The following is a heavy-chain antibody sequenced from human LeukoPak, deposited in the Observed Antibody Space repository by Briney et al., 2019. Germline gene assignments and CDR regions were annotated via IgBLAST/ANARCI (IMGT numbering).Heavy chain of an antibody. J-gene: IGHJ6*02. CDR3: ATWDENGMDV. D-gene: IGHD1-26*01. Sequence: SVTVSFKASVYTFTIYGISWVRQAPGQGLEWMGGIIPIFGTANYAQKFQGRVTITADESTSTAYMELSSLRSEDTAVYYCATWDENGMDVWGQGTTVTVSS. CDR2: IIPIFGTA. V-gene: IGHV1-69*13. CDR1: VYTFTIYG.